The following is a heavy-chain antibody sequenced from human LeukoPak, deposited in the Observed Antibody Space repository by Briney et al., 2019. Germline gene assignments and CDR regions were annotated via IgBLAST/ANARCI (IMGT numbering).Heavy chain of an antibody. V-gene: IGHV3-30*18. D-gene: IGHD6-6*01. Sequence: PGGSLRLSCAASGFTFSSYGMHWVRQAPGKGLEWVAVISYDGSNKYYADSAKGRFTISRDNSKNTLYLQMNSLRAEDTAVYYCANAIAARLVFAFDIWGQGTMVTVSS. CDR3: ANAIAARLVFAFDI. J-gene: IGHJ3*02. CDR1: GFTFSSYG. CDR2: ISYDGSNK.